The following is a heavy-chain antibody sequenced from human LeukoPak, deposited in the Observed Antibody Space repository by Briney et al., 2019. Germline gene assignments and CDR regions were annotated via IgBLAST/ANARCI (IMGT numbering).Heavy chain of an antibody. J-gene: IGHJ4*02. D-gene: IGHD6-19*01. CDR1: GFTFSSYA. V-gene: IGHV3-NL1*01. CDR2: FYNGGSI. CDR3: ARVFAPASSGWYLLYYYFDY. Sequence: GGSLRLSCAASGFTFSSYAMHWVRQAPGKGLEWVSTFYNGGSIYYLDSVKGRFTISRDNSKNALFLQMNSLRAEDTAVYYCARVFAPASSGWYLLYYYFDYWGQGTLVTVSS.